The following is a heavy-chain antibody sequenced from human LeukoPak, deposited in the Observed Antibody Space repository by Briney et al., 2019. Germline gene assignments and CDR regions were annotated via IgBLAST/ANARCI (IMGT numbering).Heavy chain of an antibody. CDR2: IDPNRGDR. CDR1: GYTFTSLY. CDR3: ARDNYDKRFDY. V-gene: IGHV1-2*06. D-gene: IGHD3-22*01. J-gene: IGHJ4*02. Sequence: ASVKVSCKTSGYTFTSLYIHWVRQAPGQGLEWMGRIDPNRGDRKFAQRFQDRVTFTTDASISTAYMELSSLGSDDTAVYYCARDNYDKRFDYWGQGNLVTV.